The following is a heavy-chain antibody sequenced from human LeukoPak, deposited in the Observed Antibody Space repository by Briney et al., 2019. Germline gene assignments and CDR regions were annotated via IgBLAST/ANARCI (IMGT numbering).Heavy chain of an antibody. CDR2: MNPNSGNT. V-gene: IGHV1-8*01. Sequence: GASVKVSCKASGYTFTSYDNNWVRQATGQGLEWMGWMNPNSGNTGYAQKFQGRVTMTRNTSISTAYMELSSLRSEDTAVYYCARGFFNDFWSGYLQTYYYGMDVWGQGATVTVSS. CDR1: GYTFTSYD. CDR3: ARGFFNDFWSGYLQTYYYGMDV. D-gene: IGHD3-3*01. J-gene: IGHJ6*02.